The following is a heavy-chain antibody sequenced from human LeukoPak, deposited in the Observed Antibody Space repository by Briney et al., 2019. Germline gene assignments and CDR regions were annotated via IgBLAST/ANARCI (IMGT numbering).Heavy chain of an antibody. V-gene: IGHV1-18*01. Sequence: ASVKASCKASGYTSTSYGISWVRQAPGQGLEWMGWISAYNGNTNYAQKLQGRVTMTTDTSTSTAYMELRSLRSDDTAVYYCARDLEPVVVTAKRGFDYWGQGTLVTVSS. CDR3: ARDLEPVVVTAKRGFDY. J-gene: IGHJ4*02. CDR2: ISAYNGNT. CDR1: GYTSTSYG. D-gene: IGHD2-21*02.